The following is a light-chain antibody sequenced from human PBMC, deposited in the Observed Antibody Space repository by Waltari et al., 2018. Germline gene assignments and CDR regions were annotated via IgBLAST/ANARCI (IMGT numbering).Light chain of an antibody. CDR3: QEYDSLPIT. Sequence: DNQMTQSPSTLSASVGDRVTISCRASLSVKNNLAWYQQKPGKAPKVLVHKASRLETGVPSRFSGSGYGTEFTLTISSLQPDDFATYYCQEYDSLPITFGGGTQVEIK. CDR2: KAS. J-gene: IGKJ4*01. V-gene: IGKV1-5*03. CDR1: LSVKNN.